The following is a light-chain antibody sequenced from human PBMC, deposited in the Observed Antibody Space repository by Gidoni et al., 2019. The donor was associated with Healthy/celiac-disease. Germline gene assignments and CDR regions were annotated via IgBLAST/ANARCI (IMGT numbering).Light chain of an antibody. V-gene: IGKV4-1*01. J-gene: IGKJ3*01. Sequence: DILLTPSPDSLAVSLGEWATINCKSSQNFLSISTNKNYLAWYQQKPGQPPKLLIYWASTRESGVPDRFSGSGSGTDFTLTISSLQAEDVAVYYCQQYYSTPFTFGPGTKVDIK. CDR3: QQYYSTPFT. CDR2: WAS. CDR1: QNFLSISTNKNY.